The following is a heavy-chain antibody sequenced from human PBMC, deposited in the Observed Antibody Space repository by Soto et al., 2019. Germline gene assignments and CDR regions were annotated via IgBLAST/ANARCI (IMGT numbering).Heavy chain of an antibody. CDR3: ARGPEGDAFDI. Sequence: EVQLVESGGGLVQPGGSLRLSCAASGFTFSSYAMHWVRQAPGKGLEDVSTISRNGGSTYYANSVKGRFTISRDNSKNTLFLQMGSLRAEDMAVYYCARGPEGDAFDIWGQGTMVTVSS. CDR2: ISRNGGST. J-gene: IGHJ3*02. V-gene: IGHV3-64*01. CDR1: GFTFSSYA.